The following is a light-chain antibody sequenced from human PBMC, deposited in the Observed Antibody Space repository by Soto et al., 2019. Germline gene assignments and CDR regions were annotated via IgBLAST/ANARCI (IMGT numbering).Light chain of an antibody. CDR2: ESS. V-gene: IGKV3-11*01. CDR3: QQRSNWPA. CDR1: QSVDNY. Sequence: EIVLTQSPATLSLSPGERATLSCRASQSVDNYLDWYQQKPGQAPRLLIYESSNRATGIPARFSGSGSGTDFTLTISSLEPEDFAVYYCQQRSNWPAFGQGTRLEIK. J-gene: IGKJ5*01.